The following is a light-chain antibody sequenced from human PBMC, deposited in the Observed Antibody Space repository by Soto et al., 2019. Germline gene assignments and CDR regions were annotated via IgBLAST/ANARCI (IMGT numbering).Light chain of an antibody. CDR1: QSVSSN. CDR2: GAS. V-gene: IGKV3-15*01. J-gene: IGKJ5*01. CDR3: QQYDNWPPIT. Sequence: EIVMTQSPATLSVSPGERATLSCRASQSVSSNLVWYQQKPGQAPRLLIYGASTRATGIPARFSGTGSGTEFTLTITSLQAEDFAVYYCQQYDNWPPITFGQGTRLEIK.